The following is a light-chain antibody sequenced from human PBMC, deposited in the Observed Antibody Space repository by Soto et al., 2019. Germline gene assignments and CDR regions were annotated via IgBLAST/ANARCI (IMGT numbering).Light chain of an antibody. Sequence: EVVLTQSPVTLSMSPGERATLSCRASQSVSNNLAWYQQKPGQAPRLLIYADSTRATRVPARFSGSGSGTELTLTVTALQSEDVAMYYGHQYNHLLHLYSFGKGTRVDIK. J-gene: IGKJ2*01. CDR1: QSVSNN. CDR3: HQYNHLLHLYS. CDR2: ADS. V-gene: IGKV3-15*01.